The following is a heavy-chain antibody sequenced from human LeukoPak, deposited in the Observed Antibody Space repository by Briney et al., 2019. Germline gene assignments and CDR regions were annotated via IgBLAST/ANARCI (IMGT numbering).Heavy chain of an antibody. CDR3: ARDGGGDILTPGLDY. CDR2: IIPIFGTA. V-gene: IGHV1-69*05. Sequence: SVKVSCKPSGYTFTSYDFNWVRQAPGQGLEWMGGIIPIFGTANYAQKFQGRVTITTDESTSTAYMELSSLRSEDTAVYYCARDGGGDILTPGLDYWGQGTLVTVSS. CDR1: GYTFTSYD. J-gene: IGHJ4*02. D-gene: IGHD3-9*01.